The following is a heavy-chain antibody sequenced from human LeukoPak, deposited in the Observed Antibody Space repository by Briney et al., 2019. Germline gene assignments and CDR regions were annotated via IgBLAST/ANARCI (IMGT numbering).Heavy chain of an antibody. CDR2: ISYDGSNK. CDR1: GFTFSSYG. D-gene: IGHD6-19*01. Sequence: PGRSLRLSCAASGFTFSSYGMHWVRQAPGKGLEWVAVISYDGSNKYYADSVKGRFTISRDNSKNTLYLQMNSLRAEDTAVYYCARDTYSSGWYGLGYFDLWGRGTLVTVSS. CDR3: ARDTYSSGWYGLGYFDL. V-gene: IGHV3-30*03. J-gene: IGHJ2*01.